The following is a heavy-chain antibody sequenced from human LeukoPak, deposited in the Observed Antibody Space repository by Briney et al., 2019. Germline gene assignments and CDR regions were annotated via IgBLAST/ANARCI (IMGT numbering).Heavy chain of an antibody. V-gene: IGHV4-4*07. CDR2: IYTSGST. CDR3: ARDGYYYDSSDYYRFDY. CDR1: GGSISNYY. Sequence: SETLSLTCTVSGGSISNYYWSWIRQPPGKGLEWIGRIYTSGSTNYNPSLKSRVTMSVDTSKNQFSLKLSSVTAADTAVYYCARDGYYYDSSDYYRFDYWGQGTLVTVSS. D-gene: IGHD3-22*01. J-gene: IGHJ4*02.